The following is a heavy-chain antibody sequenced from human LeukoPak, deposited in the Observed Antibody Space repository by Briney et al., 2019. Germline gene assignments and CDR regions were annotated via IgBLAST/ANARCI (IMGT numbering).Heavy chain of an antibody. CDR1: GGSISSYY. CDR3: ARDKADYCSSTSCRRRGGADAFDI. CDR2: IYTSGST. V-gene: IGHV4-4*07. Sequence: SETLSLTCTVSGGSISSYYWSWIRQPAGKGLEWIGRIYTSGSTNYNPSLKSRVTMSVDTSKNQFSLKLSSVTAADTAVYYCARDKADYCSSTSCRRRGGADAFDIWGQGTMVTVSS. J-gene: IGHJ3*02. D-gene: IGHD2-2*01.